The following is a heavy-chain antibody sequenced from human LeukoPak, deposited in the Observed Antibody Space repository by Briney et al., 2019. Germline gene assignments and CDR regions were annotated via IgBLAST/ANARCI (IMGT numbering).Heavy chain of an antibody. CDR2: IYYSGSA. D-gene: IGHD3-16*02. CDR1: GGSISSYC. V-gene: IGHV4-59*01. J-gene: IGHJ5*02. CDR3: ARGAPRDYIWGSYRYDWFDP. Sequence: SETLSLTCTVSGGSISSYCWSWIRQPPGKGLEWIGYIYYSGSANYNPSLKSRVTISVDTSKNQFSLKLSSVTAADTAVYYCARGAPRDYIWGSYRYDWFDPWGQGTLVTVSS.